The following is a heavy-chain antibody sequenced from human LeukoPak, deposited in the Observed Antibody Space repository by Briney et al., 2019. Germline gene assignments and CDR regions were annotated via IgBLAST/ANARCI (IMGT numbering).Heavy chain of an antibody. Sequence: GASVKVSCKASGYTFTSYDINWVRQATVQGHEWMGWMNPNSGNTGYAQKFQGRVTMTRNTSISTAYMELSSLRSEDTAVYYCARGPSYCSSTSCYAFRLGYWGQGTLVTVSS. V-gene: IGHV1-8*01. D-gene: IGHD2-2*01. CDR2: MNPNSGNT. CDR3: ARGPSYCSSTSCYAFRLGY. J-gene: IGHJ4*02. CDR1: GYTFTSYD.